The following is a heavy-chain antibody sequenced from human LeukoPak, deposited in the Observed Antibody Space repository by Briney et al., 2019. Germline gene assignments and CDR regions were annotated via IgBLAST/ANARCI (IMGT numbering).Heavy chain of an antibody. J-gene: IGHJ4*02. CDR2: INHSGST. V-gene: IGHV4-34*01. Sequence: SETLSLTCAVYGGSFSGYYWSWIRPPPGTGREWIGEINHSGSTNYNPSLKSRVTISVDTSKNHFSLKLSSVTPADTAVYYCARERYYGSGGNIRPLFDYWGQGTLVTVSS. D-gene: IGHD3-10*01. CDR1: GGSFSGYY. CDR3: ARERYYGSGGNIRPLFDY.